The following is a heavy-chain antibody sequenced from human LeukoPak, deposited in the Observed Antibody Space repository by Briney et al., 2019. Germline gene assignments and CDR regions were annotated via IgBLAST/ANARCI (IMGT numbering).Heavy chain of an antibody. CDR3: ASLFCSSTSCSYNWFDP. J-gene: IGHJ5*02. CDR2: MNPNSGNT. CDR1: GYTFTSYD. D-gene: IGHD2-2*01. V-gene: IGHV1-8*01. Sequence: ASVKVSCKASGYTFTSYDINWVRQATGQGLEWMGWMNPNSGNTGYAQKFRGRVTMTRNTSISTAYMELSSLRSEDTAVYYCASLFCSSTSCSYNWFDPWGQGTLVTVSS.